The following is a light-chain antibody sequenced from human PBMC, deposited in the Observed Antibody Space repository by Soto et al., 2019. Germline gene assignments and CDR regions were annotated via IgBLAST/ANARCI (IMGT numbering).Light chain of an antibody. CDR1: QSVSSSY. Sequence: EIVLTQSPGTLSLSPVERATLSFRASQSVSSSYLAWYQQKPGQAPRLLIYDASSRATGIPDRFSGSGSGTDFTLTISRLEPEDFAVYYCQQYGSSRTFGQGTKVDI. CDR3: QQYGSSRT. J-gene: IGKJ1*01. V-gene: IGKV3-20*01. CDR2: DAS.